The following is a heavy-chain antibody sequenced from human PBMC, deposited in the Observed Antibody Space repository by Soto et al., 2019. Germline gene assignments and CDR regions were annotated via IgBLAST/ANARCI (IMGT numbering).Heavy chain of an antibody. D-gene: IGHD3-10*01. V-gene: IGHV3-23*01. J-gene: IGHJ6*02. CDR3: ARGDRGGSGSPARYYYSGLDV. Sequence: DVQLLESGGHLVQPGGFLRLSCAASGFTFSSYAMSWVRQAPGKGLEWVSSVSAGGDMTYYSDSVKGRFTISRDNSNNALFLQMNSLRIEDTALYYCARGDRGGSGSPARYYYSGLDVWGQGTTVTVS. CDR2: VSAGGDMT. CDR1: GFTFSSYA.